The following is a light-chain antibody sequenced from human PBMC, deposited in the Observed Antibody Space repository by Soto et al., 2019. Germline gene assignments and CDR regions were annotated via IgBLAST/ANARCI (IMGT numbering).Light chain of an antibody. Sequence: DIQLTQSPSFLSASVGDRVTITCRASQGISSYLAWYQQKPGKAPKILIYAASTLQSGVPSRFSGSGSGTEFTLTISSLQPEDFATYDGQQLNSYPLSFGGGTKVEIK. CDR3: QQLNSYPLS. V-gene: IGKV1-9*01. CDR2: AAS. CDR1: QGISSY. J-gene: IGKJ4*01.